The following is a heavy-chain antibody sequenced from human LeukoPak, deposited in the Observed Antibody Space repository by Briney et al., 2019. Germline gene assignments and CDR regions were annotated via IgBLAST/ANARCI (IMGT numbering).Heavy chain of an antibody. V-gene: IGHV3-23*01. D-gene: IGHD3-22*01. Sequence: GGSLRLSCAASGFTFSGYAMSWVRQAPGKGLEWVSAISIDGSHTYYAGSVKGRFTISRDNSKNTLYLQMNSLRAEETAVYYCAKSYDTSGRRAFDIWGQGAMVTVSS. J-gene: IGHJ3*02. CDR2: ISIDGSHT. CDR3: AKSYDTSGRRAFDI. CDR1: GFTFSGYA.